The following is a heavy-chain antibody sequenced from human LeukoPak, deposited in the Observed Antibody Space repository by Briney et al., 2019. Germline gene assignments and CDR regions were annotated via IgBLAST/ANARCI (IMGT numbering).Heavy chain of an antibody. D-gene: IGHD4-23*01. Sequence: GGSLRLSCAASGFTFSSCWMHWVRQDPGKGLVWVARINSDGSSTSYADSVKGRFTISRDNSKNTLYLQMNSLRAEDTAVYYCARSGGNLRAFSPAIDYWGQGTLVTVSS. J-gene: IGHJ4*02. CDR3: ARSGGNLRAFSPAIDY. CDR1: GFTFSSCW. CDR2: INSDGSST. V-gene: IGHV3-74*01.